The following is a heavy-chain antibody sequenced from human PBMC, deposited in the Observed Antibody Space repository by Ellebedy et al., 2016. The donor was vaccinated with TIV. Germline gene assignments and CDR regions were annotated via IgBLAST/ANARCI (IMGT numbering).Heavy chain of an antibody. CDR1: GGTFSSYA. CDR2: IIPILGIA. V-gene: IGHV1-69*04. J-gene: IGHJ6*03. D-gene: IGHD3-10*01. Sequence: SVKVSCXASGGTFSSYAISWVRQAPGQGLEWMGRIIPILGIANYAQKFQGRVTITADKSTSTAYMELSSLRSEDTAVYYCAGEPSGRLYYMDVWGKGTTVTVSS. CDR3: AGEPSGRLYYMDV.